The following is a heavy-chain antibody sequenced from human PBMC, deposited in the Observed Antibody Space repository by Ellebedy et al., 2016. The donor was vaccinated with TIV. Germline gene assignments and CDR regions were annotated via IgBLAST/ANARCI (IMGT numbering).Heavy chain of an antibody. CDR2: ISSNGGST. J-gene: IGHJ4*02. Sequence: GGSLRLXXAASGFTFSSYAMSWVRQAPGKGLEYVSAISSNGGSTYYADSVKGRFTISRDNAKNTVYLQMNSLRAEDTAVYYCAQSTAGYFNWGQGTQVTVSS. CDR1: GFTFSSYA. D-gene: IGHD2/OR15-2a*01. V-gene: IGHV3-64*04. CDR3: AQSTAGYFN.